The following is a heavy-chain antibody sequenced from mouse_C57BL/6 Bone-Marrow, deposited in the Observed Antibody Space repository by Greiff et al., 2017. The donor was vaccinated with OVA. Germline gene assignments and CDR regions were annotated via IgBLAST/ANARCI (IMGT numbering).Heavy chain of an antibody. V-gene: IGHV1-66*01. CDR1: GYSFTSYY. CDR2: IYPGSGNT. CDR3: ARSPYYDYDGFYAMDY. J-gene: IGHJ4*01. D-gene: IGHD2-4*01. Sequence: QVQLQQSGPELVKPGASVKISCKASGYSFTSYYIHWVKQRPGQGLQWIGWIYPGSGNTKYNEKFKGKATLTADTSSSTAYMQLSSLTSEDSAVYYCARSPYYDYDGFYAMDYWGQGTSVTVSS.